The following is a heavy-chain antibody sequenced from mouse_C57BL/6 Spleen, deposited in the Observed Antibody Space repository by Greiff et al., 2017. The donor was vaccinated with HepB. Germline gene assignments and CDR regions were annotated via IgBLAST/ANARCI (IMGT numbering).Heavy chain of an antibody. D-gene: IGHD4-1*01. V-gene: IGHV5-4*01. CDR3: AREGNWAWFAY. CDR1: GFTFSSYA. J-gene: IGHJ3*01. Sequence: EVQRVESGGGLVKPGGSLKLSCAASGFTFSSYAMSWVRQTPEKRLEWVATISDGGSYTYYPDNVKGRFTISRDNAKNNLYLQMSHLKSEDTAMYYCAREGNWAWFAYWGQGTLVTVSA. CDR2: ISDGGSYT.